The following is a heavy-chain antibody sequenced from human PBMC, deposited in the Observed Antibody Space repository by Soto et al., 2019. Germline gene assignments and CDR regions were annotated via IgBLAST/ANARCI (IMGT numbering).Heavy chain of an antibody. D-gene: IGHD6-6*01. Sequence: LRLSCAASGFTLSTYRVTWVRQAPGKGLEWVSSISSSSYYIHYADSVKGRFTISRDSAKNSVYLQLNSLRAEDTAVYYCAREKEDEGSSSLRVYYGMDAWGQGTTVTVS. J-gene: IGHJ6*02. CDR2: ISSSSYYI. CDR3: AREKEDEGSSSLRVYYGMDA. CDR1: GFTLSTYR. V-gene: IGHV3-21*01.